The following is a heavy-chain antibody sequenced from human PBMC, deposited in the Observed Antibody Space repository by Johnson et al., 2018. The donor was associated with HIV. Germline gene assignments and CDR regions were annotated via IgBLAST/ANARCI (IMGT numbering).Heavy chain of an antibody. Sequence: VQLVESGGGLVQPGGSLRLSCAASGFAVSRNYINWVRQAPGKGLEWVANIKQDGSEKYYVDSVRGRLTISRDNAKNSLYLRVNSLRAEDMTVYYCVTVGAPWDADAFDIWGQGTMVSVSS. V-gene: IGHV3-7*05. CDR2: IKQDGSEK. D-gene: IGHD1-26*01. CDR3: VTVGAPWDADAFDI. J-gene: IGHJ3*02. CDR1: GFAVSRNY.